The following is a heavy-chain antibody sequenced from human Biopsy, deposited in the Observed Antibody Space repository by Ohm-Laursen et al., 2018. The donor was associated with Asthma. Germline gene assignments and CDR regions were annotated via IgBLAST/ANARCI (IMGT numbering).Heavy chain of an antibody. CDR1: GFMFRSFG. Sequence: SLRLSCAASGFMFRSFGMHWVRQAPGKGLEWVAFISYDGSKKFITDSMKGRLSISRDNSKNTLFLQMGRLRPDDTALYYCAKDAHDYVSLIVSPQKNGIESWGQGTLVTVSS. J-gene: IGHJ4*02. V-gene: IGHV3-30*18. D-gene: IGHD4-17*01. CDR3: AKDAHDYVSLIVSPQKNGIES. CDR2: ISYDGSKK.